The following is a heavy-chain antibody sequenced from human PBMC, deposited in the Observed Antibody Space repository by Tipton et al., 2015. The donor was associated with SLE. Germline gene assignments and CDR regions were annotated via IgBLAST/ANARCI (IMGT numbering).Heavy chain of an antibody. V-gene: IGHV4-39*07. Sequence: TLSLTCSVSGDPISIGNYYWGWIRQPPGKGLEWIGTIYYSGTTYYNTSLKSRLTLSQDTSENQFSLRLNSVTAADTAVYYCARISDFDYWSGRSGWFDPWGQGIQVTVSS. CDR2: IYYSGTT. CDR3: ARISDFDYWSGRSGWFDP. J-gene: IGHJ5*02. CDR1: GDPISIGNYY. D-gene: IGHD3-3*01.